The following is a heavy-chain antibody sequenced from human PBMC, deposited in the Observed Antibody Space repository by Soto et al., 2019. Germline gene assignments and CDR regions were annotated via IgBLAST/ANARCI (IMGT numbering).Heavy chain of an antibody. D-gene: IGHD2-15*01. V-gene: IGHV6-1*01. CDR1: GDRVSSNSAA. CDR2: TYYRSKWYN. J-gene: IGHJ5*02. CDR3: ARDSCSGGSCYSSMKLFDP. Sequence: PSQTLSLTCSISGDRVSSNSAAWNWIRPSPSRGLEWLGRTYYRSKWYNDYAVSVKSRITINPDTSKNQFSLQLNSVTPEDTAVYYCARDSCSGGSCYSSMKLFDPWGQGTLVTVSS.